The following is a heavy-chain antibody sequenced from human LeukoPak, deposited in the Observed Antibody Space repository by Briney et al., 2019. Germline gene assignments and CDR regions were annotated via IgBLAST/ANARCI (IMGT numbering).Heavy chain of an antibody. D-gene: IGHD4/OR15-4a*01. V-gene: IGHV3-30*02. CDR2: IRFDGSNK. Sequence: GGSLRLSCAASGFTFSSYGMHWVRQAPGKGLEWVAFIRFDGSNKYYADSVKGRFTISRDNAKNSLYLQMNSLRAEDTAVYYCARRAGAYSHPYDYWGQGTLVTASS. J-gene: IGHJ4*02. CDR3: ARRAGAYSHPYDY. CDR1: GFTFSSYG.